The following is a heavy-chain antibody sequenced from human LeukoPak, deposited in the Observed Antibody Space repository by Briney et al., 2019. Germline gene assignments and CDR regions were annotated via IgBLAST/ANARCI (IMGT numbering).Heavy chain of an antibody. CDR3: AKETKVGENLYYFDY. D-gene: IGHD1-26*01. V-gene: IGHV3-9*01. J-gene: IGHJ4*02. Sequence: PGGSLRLSCVASGFKFAMHWVRQAPGKGLEGVSGLSWHSGSIGYADSVKGRFIISRDNAKNSLYLEMNSLRPEDSALYYCAKETKVGENLYYFDYWGRGTLVTVSS. CDR1: GFKFA. CDR2: LSWHSGSI.